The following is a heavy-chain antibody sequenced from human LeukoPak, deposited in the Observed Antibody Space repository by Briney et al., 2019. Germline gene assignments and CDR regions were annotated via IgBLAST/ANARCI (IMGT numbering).Heavy chain of an antibody. V-gene: IGHV4-4*09. CDR3: ARQRTGSNWFDP. Sequence: SETLSLTCTVSGGSISDDYWTWIRQPPGKGLEWIGYIHTSGSTNFNPSLRSRVTMSVDTSKNRFSLNLISVTAADTAVYYCARQRTGSNWFDPWGQGTLVTVSS. CDR2: IHTSGST. D-gene: IGHD1-14*01. J-gene: IGHJ5*02. CDR1: GGSISDDY.